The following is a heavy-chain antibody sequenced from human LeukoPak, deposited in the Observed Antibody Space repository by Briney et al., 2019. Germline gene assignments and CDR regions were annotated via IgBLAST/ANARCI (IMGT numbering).Heavy chain of an antibody. J-gene: IGHJ4*02. D-gene: IGHD6-19*01. V-gene: IGHV3-9*01. CDR2: ISWNNGSI. Sequence: GGSLRLSCAASGFTFDDYAMHWVRQAPGKGLKWVSGISWNNGSIGYADSVKGRFTISRDNTKNSLYLQMNSLRAEDTASYYCAKGSFSSGWYGGFDYWGQGTLVTVSS. CDR3: AKGSFSSGWYGGFDY. CDR1: GFTFDDYA.